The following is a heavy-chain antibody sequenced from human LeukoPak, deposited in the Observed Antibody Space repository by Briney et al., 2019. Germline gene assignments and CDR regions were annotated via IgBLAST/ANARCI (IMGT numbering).Heavy chain of an antibody. J-gene: IGHJ4*02. V-gene: IGHV4-34*01. CDR2: INHSGST. Sequence: SETLSLTCAVYGGSFSGYYWSWIRRPPGKGLEWIGEINHSGSTNYNPSLKSRVTISVDTSKNQFSLKLSSVTAADTAVYYCARERDGYYFDYWGQGTLVTVSS. CDR3: ARERDGYYFDY. D-gene: IGHD1-1*01. CDR1: GGSFSGYY.